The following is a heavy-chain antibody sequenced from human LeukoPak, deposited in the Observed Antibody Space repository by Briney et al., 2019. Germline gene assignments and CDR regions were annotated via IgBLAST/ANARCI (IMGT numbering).Heavy chain of an antibody. CDR1: GGTVSGNQ. Sequence: GGSLRLSCAASGGTVSGNQMNWVRQAPGKGLEWVSVIQSDDVTKYADSVEGRFTISRDNSKNTLYLQMNSLRAEDAAVYYCATGILAATGASVWGQGIMVTVSS. D-gene: IGHD6-13*01. V-gene: IGHV3-66*01. J-gene: IGHJ4*02. CDR3: ATGILAATGASV. CDR2: IQSDDVT.